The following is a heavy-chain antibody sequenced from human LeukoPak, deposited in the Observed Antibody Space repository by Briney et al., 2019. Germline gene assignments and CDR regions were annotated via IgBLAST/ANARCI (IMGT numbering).Heavy chain of an antibody. CDR3: ARGCWYYKYNSFDP. V-gene: IGHV4-30-4*01. D-gene: IGHD6-13*01. J-gene: IGHJ5*02. Sequence: SETLSLTCTVSGGSISIGDYYWSWIRQPPGEGLEWIWYIYYSGSTYYNPSLKSRVTISVDTSKNQFSLKLSSVTAADTAVYYCARGCWYYKYNSFDPWGQGTLVTVSS. CDR1: GGSISIGDYY. CDR2: IYYSGST.